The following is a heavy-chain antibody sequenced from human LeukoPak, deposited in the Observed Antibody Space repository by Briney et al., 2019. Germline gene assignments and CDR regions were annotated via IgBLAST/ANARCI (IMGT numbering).Heavy chain of an antibody. J-gene: IGHJ2*01. D-gene: IGHD4-23*01. CDR1: GGSISSGDYY. CDR2: IYYSGST. CDR3: ARGGGATVVTPEYFDL. V-gene: IGHV4-30-4*01. Sequence: SQTLSLTCTVSGGSISSGDYYWNWLRQPPGKGLEWIGYIYYSGSTYYNPSLKSRFTISVDTSKNQFSLKLSSVTAADTAVYYCARGGGATVVTPEYFDLWGRGTLVTVSS.